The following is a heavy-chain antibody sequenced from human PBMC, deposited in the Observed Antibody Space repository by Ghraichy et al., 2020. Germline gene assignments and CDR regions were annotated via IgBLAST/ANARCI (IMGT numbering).Heavy chain of an antibody. D-gene: IGHD6-13*01. J-gene: IGHJ6*02. CDR3: ARDPSSWYFSSYYYYYGMDV. CDR2: ISAYNGNT. Sequence: ASVKVSCKASGYTFTSYGISWVRQAPGQGLEWMGWISAYNGNTNYAQKLQGRVTMTTDTSTSTAYMELRSLRSDDTAVYYCARDPSSWYFSSYYYYYGMDVWGQGTTVTVSS. CDR1: GYTFTSYG. V-gene: IGHV1-18*01.